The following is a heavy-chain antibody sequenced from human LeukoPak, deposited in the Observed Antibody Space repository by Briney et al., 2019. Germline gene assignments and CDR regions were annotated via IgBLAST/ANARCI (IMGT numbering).Heavy chain of an antibody. J-gene: IGHJ6*03. CDR2: ITSSSSYI. CDR1: GFTFSSYS. CDR3: ARDYPHHDYGDYVVKYYYMDV. V-gene: IGHV3-21*01. Sequence: PGGSLRLSCAASGFTFSSYSMNWVRQAPGKGLEWVSSITSSSSYIYYADSVKGRFTISRDNAKNSLYLQMNSLRAEDTAVYYCARDYPHHDYGDYVVKYYYMDVWGKGTTVTVSS. D-gene: IGHD4-17*01.